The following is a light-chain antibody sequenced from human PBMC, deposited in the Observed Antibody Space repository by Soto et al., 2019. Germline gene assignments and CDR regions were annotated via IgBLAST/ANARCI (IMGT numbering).Light chain of an antibody. V-gene: IGKV1-39*01. CDR2: GAS. Sequence: DIQLAQSPSSLSGSVGDRVTITCRARQGINNYLNWYQQKPGKAPKLLVYGASTLQDGVPSRFSGSESGTVFTLTISRLQPEDFAVYYCQQSYSSWLTFGGGTKVEI. CDR1: QGINNY. J-gene: IGKJ4*01. CDR3: QQSYSSWLT.